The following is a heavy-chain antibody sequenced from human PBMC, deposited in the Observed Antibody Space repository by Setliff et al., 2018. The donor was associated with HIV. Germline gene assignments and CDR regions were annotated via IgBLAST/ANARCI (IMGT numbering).Heavy chain of an antibody. J-gene: IGHJ4*02. CDR1: GYSISSGYY. Sequence: SETLSLTCAVSGYSISSGYYWGWSRQPPGKGLEWIGYIHYTESTTYNPSLKSRVTKSVDTSKNQFSLGMGSVTAADTAVYYCASEAVDDYAWYFDYWGQGSLVTVSS. D-gene: IGHD4-17*01. CDR2: IHYTEST. CDR3: ASEAVDDYAWYFDY. V-gene: IGHV4-38-2*01.